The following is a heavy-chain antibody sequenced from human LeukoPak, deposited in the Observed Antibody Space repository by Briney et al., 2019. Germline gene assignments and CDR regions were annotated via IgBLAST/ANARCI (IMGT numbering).Heavy chain of an antibody. CDR1: GYTFIHYY. J-gene: IGHJ5*02. CDR2: INPNSGGT. CDR3: ARGFPNYYGSGSYPFDP. D-gene: IGHD3-10*01. V-gene: IGHV1-2*02. Sequence: ASVKVSCKASGYTFIHYYIHWMRQAPGQGLEWMGWINPNSGGTNYAQKFQGRVTMTRDTSISTAYMELSRLRSDDTAVYYCARGFPNYYGSGSYPFDPWGQGTLVTVSS.